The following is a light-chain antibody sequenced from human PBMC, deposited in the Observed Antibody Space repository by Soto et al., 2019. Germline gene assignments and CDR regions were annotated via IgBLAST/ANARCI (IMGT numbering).Light chain of an antibody. CDR1: QSISSY. CDR3: QQSYSTPWT. Sequence: IQLTQSPSSLSASVGARVTITCRASQSISSYLNCYQQKPGKAPKLLIYAASSLQSGVPSRFSGSGSGTDFTLTTSSLQPEDFATYYCQQSYSTPWTFGQGTKVDIK. J-gene: IGKJ1*01. CDR2: AAS. V-gene: IGKV1-39*01.